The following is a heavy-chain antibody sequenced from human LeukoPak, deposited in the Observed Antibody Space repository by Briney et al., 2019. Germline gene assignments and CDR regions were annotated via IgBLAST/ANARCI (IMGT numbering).Heavy chain of an antibody. Sequence: SETLSLTCTVSGGSISSYYWSWIRQPPEKGLEWIGYIYYSGSTNYNPSLKSRVTISVDTSKNQFSLKLSSVTAADTAVYYCARRTSTGLDYWGQGTLVTVSS. CDR2: IYYSGST. V-gene: IGHV4-59*08. CDR3: ARRTSTGLDY. CDR1: GGSISSYY. J-gene: IGHJ4*02.